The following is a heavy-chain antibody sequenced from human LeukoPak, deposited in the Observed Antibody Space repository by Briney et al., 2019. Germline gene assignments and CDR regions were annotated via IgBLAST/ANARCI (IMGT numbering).Heavy chain of an antibody. Sequence: GGSLRLSCAASGFTFSGSAMHWVRQASGKGLEWVGRIRSKTNSYATEYAASVKGRFTISRDDSKNTAYLQMDSLKTEDTAVYYYTRHAGGAYYYYMDVWGKGTTVTVSS. CDR3: TRHAGGAYYYYMDV. V-gene: IGHV3-73*01. CDR2: IRSKTNSYAT. J-gene: IGHJ6*03. D-gene: IGHD3-10*01. CDR1: GFTFSGSA.